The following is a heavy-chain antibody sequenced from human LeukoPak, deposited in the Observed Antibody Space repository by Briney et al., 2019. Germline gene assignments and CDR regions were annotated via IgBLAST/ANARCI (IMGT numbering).Heavy chain of an antibody. CDR2: INHSGST. CDR3: ARGGVVGFRTVIAARPPTTIDY. Sequence: GSLRLSCEVSGFTFTNYAMNWVRQAPGKGLEWIGEINHSGSTKYNPSLKSRVTISVDTSKNQFSLKLSSVTAADTAVYYCARGGVVGFRTVIAARPPTTIDYWGQGTLVTVSS. CDR1: GFTFTNYA. J-gene: IGHJ4*02. D-gene: IGHD6-6*01. V-gene: IGHV4-34*01.